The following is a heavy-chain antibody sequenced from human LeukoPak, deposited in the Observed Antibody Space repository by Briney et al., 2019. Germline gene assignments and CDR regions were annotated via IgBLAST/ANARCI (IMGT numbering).Heavy chain of an antibody. J-gene: IGHJ4*02. Sequence: ASVKVSCKASGYTFTSYDINWVRQATGQGLEWMGWMNPNSGNTGYAQKFQGRVTMTRNTSISTAYMELSSLRSEDTAVYYCARGREGVWYYYGSGSYLRFDYWGQGTLVTVSS. V-gene: IGHV1-8*01. CDR3: ARGREGVWYYYGSGSYLRFDY. CDR2: MNPNSGNT. CDR1: GYTFTSYD. D-gene: IGHD3-10*01.